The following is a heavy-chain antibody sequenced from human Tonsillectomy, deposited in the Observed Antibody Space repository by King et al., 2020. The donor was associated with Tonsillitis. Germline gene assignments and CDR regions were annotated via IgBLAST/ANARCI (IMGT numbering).Heavy chain of an antibody. CDR3: ARLSYGDYIDGYYFDY. Sequence: VQLQQWGAGLLRPLETLSLTCGVYGDTFSGHYWSWIRQPPGKGLEWIGEINHGGSTNYNPSLKTRVTISADTSTNQFSLRVRSVTAADTAVYYCARLSYGDYIDGYYFDYWGQGTLVTVSS. CDR1: GDTFSGHY. CDR2: INHGGST. J-gene: IGHJ4*02. D-gene: IGHD4-17*01. V-gene: IGHV4-34*01.